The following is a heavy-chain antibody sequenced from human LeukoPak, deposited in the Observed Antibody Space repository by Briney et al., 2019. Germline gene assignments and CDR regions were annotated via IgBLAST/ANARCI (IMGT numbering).Heavy chain of an antibody. D-gene: IGHD2-2*01. J-gene: IGHJ6*02. Sequence: GGSLRLSCAASGFTFDDYAMHWVRQAPGKGLEWVSLISGDGGSTYYADSVKGRFTISRDNSKNSLYLQMNSLRTEDTALYYCAKDIRDIVVVTLCDFYYYYGMDVWGQGTMVTVSS. CDR1: GFTFDDYA. V-gene: IGHV3-43*02. CDR3: AKDIRDIVVVTLCDFYYYYGMDV. CDR2: ISGDGGST.